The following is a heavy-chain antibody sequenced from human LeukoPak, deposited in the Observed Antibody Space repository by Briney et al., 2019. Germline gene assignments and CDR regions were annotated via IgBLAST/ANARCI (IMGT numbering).Heavy chain of an antibody. CDR2: ISGSGSST. V-gene: IGHV3-23*01. CDR3: ARGEGGPGYSYD. CDR1: GFTFRSYA. Sequence: QAGGSLRLSCAASGFTFRSYAMNWVRQAPGKGLEWVSVISGSGSSTYYADSVKGRFTISRNNSKNTLYLQMNSLRAEDTAVYYCARGEGGPGYSYDWGQGTLVTVSS. J-gene: IGHJ4*02. D-gene: IGHD5-18*01.